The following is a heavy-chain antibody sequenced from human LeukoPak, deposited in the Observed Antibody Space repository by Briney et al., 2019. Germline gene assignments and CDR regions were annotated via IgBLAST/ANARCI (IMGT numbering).Heavy chain of an antibody. CDR2: IIPIFGTA. CDR3: ARGIENLELGWFDY. Sequence: SVKVSCKASGGTFSSYAISWVREAPGQGLEWMGGIIPIFGTANYAQKFQGRVTITTDESTSTAYMELSSLRSEDTAVYYCARGIENLELGWFDYWGQGTLVTVSS. V-gene: IGHV1-69*05. CDR1: GGTFSSYA. J-gene: IGHJ4*02. D-gene: IGHD1-7*01.